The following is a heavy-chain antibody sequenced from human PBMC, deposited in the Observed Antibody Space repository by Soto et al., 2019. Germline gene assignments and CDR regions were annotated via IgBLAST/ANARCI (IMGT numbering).Heavy chain of an antibody. D-gene: IGHD3-10*01. Sequence: GPTLVNPTHTLTLPCTFSGFSLSTSVEGVGWIRQPPGKSLEWLALIYWNGDERYSPSLKSRLTITKDTSKNQVVLTVTNMEPVDTATYYCAHERVNMVRGVIKYYYGMDVWGQGTKVTVYS. CDR1: GFSLSTSVEG. CDR3: AHERVNMVRGVIKYYYGMDV. CDR2: IYWNGDE. J-gene: IGHJ6*02. V-gene: IGHV2-5*01.